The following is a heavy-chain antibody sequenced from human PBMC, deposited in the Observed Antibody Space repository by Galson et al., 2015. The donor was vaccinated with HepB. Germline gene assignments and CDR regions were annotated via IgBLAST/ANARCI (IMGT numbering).Heavy chain of an antibody. CDR2: ISGSGGST. V-gene: IGHV3-23*01. J-gene: IGHJ4*02. D-gene: IGHD2-15*01. Sequence: SLRLSCAASGFTFSSYAMSWVRQAPGKGLEWVSAISGSGGSTYYADSVKGRFTISRDNSKNTLYLQMNSLRAEDTAVYYCARDHTGYCSGGSCYLDYWAREPWSPSPQ. CDR3: ARDHTGYCSGGSCYLDY. CDR1: GFTFSSYA.